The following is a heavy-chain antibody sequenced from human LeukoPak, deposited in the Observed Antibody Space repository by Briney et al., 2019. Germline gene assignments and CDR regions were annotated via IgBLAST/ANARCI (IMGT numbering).Heavy chain of an antibody. CDR3: ARNPLDTYYYMDV. V-gene: IGHV3-7*01. Sequence: PGGSLRLSCAASGFTFSSYWMSWVRQAPGKGLEWVANIKQDGSEKYYVDSVKGRFTISRDNAKNSLYLQMNSLRAEDTAVYYCARNPLDTYYYMDVWGKGTTVTVSS. CDR2: IKQDGSEK. D-gene: IGHD5-18*01. CDR1: GFTFSSYW. J-gene: IGHJ6*03.